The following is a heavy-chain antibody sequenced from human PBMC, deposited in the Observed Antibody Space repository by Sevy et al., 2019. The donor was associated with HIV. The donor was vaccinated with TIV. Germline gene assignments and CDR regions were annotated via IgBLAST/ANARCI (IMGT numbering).Heavy chain of an antibody. J-gene: IGHJ4*02. CDR3: AREDSSTWCFHF. V-gene: IGHV4-4*07. CDR2: IYPSGNT. Sequence: SETLSLTCTVSGGSISGSYWSWIRQSAGKGLEWIGRIYPSGNTNYNPSLKSRVTMSVDTSKNHFSLKLTSVTAADTAAYYCAREDSSTWCFHFWGQGTLVAVSS. CDR1: GGSISGSY. D-gene: IGHD6-13*01.